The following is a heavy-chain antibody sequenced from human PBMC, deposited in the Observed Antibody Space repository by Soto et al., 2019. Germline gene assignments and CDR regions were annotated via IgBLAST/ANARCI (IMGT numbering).Heavy chain of an antibody. CDR1: GYSFTSYW. Sequence: PGESLKISCKGSGYSFTSYWIGWVRQMPGKGLEWMGIIYPGDSDTRYSPSFQGQVTISADKSISTAYLQWSSLKASDTAMYYCERIIQTTVYYYYGMDVWGQGTTVTVSS. V-gene: IGHV5-51*01. D-gene: IGHD4-17*01. CDR2: IYPGDSDT. J-gene: IGHJ6*02. CDR3: ERIIQTTVYYYYGMDV.